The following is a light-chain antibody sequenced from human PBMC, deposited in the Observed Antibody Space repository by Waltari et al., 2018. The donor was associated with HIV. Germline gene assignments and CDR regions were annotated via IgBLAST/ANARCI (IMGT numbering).Light chain of an antibody. J-gene: IGKJ4*01. Sequence: EIVLTQSPGTLSLSPGERATLSCRASQSVSSSYLAWYQQKPVQAPRLLIYGASSRATGMPDRFSGSGSGTDFTLTISRLEPEDFAVYYCQLYGSSPGLTFGGGTKVEIK. CDR2: GAS. CDR1: QSVSSSY. CDR3: QLYGSSPGLT. V-gene: IGKV3-20*01.